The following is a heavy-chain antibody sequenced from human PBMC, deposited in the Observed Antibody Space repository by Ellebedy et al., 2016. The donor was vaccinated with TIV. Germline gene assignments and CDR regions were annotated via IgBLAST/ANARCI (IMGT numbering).Heavy chain of an antibody. CDR3: ARDGDIVRSGPHPLGY. J-gene: IGHJ4*02. CDR1: GYTLTELS. Sequence: AASVKVSCKVSGYTLTELSMHWVRQAPGKGLEWMGGFDPEDGETIYAQKFQGRVTMTEDTSTDTAYMELSSLRSEDTAVYYCARDGDIVRSGPHPLGYWGQGTLVTASS. D-gene: IGHD5-12*01. CDR2: FDPEDGET. V-gene: IGHV1-24*01.